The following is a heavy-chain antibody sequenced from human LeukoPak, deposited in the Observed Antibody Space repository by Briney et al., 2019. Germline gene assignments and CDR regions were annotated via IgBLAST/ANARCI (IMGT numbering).Heavy chain of an antibody. V-gene: IGHV4-4*02. CDR2: IYHSGST. CDR1: GGSISSSNW. Sequence: PSGTLSLTCAVSGGSISSSNWWTWVRQPPGKGLEWIGEIYHSGSTNYNPSLKSRVTISVDKSKNQFSLKLSSVTAADTAVYYCARDGRWSSRYSSSWYGGYYFDYWGQGTLVTVSS. D-gene: IGHD6-13*01. CDR3: ARDGRWSSRYSSSWYGGYYFDY. J-gene: IGHJ4*02.